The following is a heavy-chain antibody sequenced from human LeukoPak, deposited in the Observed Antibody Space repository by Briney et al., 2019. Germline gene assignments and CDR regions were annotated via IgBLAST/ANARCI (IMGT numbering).Heavy chain of an antibody. J-gene: IGHJ4*02. V-gene: IGHV1-2*04. Sequence: ASVKVSCKASGYTFTGYYMHWVRQAPGQGLEWMGWINPNSGGTNYAQKFQGWVTMTRDTSISTAYMELSRLRSDDTAVYCCARGSVSGYGYFDYWGQGTLVTVSS. CDR2: INPNSGGT. CDR3: ARGSVSGYGYFDY. CDR1: GYTFTGYY. D-gene: IGHD5-12*01.